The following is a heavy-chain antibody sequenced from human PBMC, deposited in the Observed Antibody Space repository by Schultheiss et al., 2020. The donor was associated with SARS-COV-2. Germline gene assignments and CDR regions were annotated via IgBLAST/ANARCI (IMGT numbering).Heavy chain of an antibody. CDR3: TTDQVALFYYGMDV. Sequence: SWIRQPPGKGLEWVGRIKSKTDGGTTDYAAPVKGRFTISRDDSKNTLYLQMNSLKTEDTAVYYCTTDQVALFYYGMDVWGQGTTVTVSS. J-gene: IGHJ6*02. V-gene: IGHV3-15*01. CDR2: IKSKTDGGTT.